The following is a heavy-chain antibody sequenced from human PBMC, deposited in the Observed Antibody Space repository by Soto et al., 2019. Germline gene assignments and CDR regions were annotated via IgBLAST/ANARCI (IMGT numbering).Heavy chain of an antibody. CDR2: ISGSGGST. Sequence: GGSLRLSCAASGFTFSSYAMSWVRQAPGKGLEWVSAISGSGGSTYYADSVKGRFTISRDNSKNTLYLQMNSLRAEDTAVYYCAKNPPPSGYYEWIGCPDYWGQGTLVTVSS. D-gene: IGHD3-3*01. V-gene: IGHV3-23*01. J-gene: IGHJ4*02. CDR3: AKNPPPSGYYEWIGCPDY. CDR1: GFTFSSYA.